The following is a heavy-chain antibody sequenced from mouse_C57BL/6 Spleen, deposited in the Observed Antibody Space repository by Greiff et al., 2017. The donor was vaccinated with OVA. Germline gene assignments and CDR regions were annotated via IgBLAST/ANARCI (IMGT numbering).Heavy chain of an antibody. D-gene: IGHD3-2*02. CDR1: GYSFTGYY. CDR2: INPSTGGT. Sequence: VQLQQSGPELVKPGASVKISCKASGYSFTGYYMNWVKQSPEKSLEWIGEINPSTGGTTYNQKFKAKATLTVDKSSSTAYMQLKSLTSEDSAVYYCARDSSGYFDYWGQGTTLTVSS. V-gene: IGHV1-42*01. J-gene: IGHJ2*01. CDR3: ARDSSGYFDY.